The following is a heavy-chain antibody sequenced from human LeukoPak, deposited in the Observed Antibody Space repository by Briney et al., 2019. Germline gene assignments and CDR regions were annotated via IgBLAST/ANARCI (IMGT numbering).Heavy chain of an antibody. J-gene: IGHJ3*02. Sequence: GGSLRLSCAASGFTFSSYSMNWVRQAPGKGLEWVSFISSSSSYIYYADSVKGRFTISRDNAKNTLYLQMNSLRAEDTAVYYCAKEVGACYGSGSSDSDAFDIWGQGTMVTVSS. CDR3: AKEVGACYGSGSSDSDAFDI. CDR1: GFTFSSYS. CDR2: ISSSSSYI. V-gene: IGHV3-21*04. D-gene: IGHD3-10*01.